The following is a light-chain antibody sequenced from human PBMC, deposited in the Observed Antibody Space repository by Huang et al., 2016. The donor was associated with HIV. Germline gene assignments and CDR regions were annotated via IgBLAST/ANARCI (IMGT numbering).Light chain of an antibody. J-gene: IGKJ1*01. CDR1: QAISNY. Sequence: DIQMTQSPSAMSASVGDKVTITCRASQAISNYIVWFQQKPGRAPKRLIYAASSLQSGGPSRFSGSGYGTKFTLTISSLQPEDFATYYCLQHHAYPRTFGPGTKVEVK. CDR2: AAS. V-gene: IGKV1-17*03. CDR3: LQHHAYPRT.